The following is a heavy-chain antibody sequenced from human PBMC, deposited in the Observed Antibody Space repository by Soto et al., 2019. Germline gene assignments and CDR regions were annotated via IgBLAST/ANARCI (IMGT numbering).Heavy chain of an antibody. CDR1: GFTFSGAW. V-gene: IGHV3-15*01. D-gene: IGHD1-1*01. J-gene: IGHJ4*02. CDR3: TTVRNGNSVFDY. Sequence: GGSLRLSCAASGFTFSGAWMSWVRQAPGKGLEWVGRIKSKTDGGTKDYAAPVQGRFTISRDDSKNTLYLQMDGLKNEDTAVYYWTTVRNGNSVFDYGGPGTLVAVFS. CDR2: IKSKTDGGTK.